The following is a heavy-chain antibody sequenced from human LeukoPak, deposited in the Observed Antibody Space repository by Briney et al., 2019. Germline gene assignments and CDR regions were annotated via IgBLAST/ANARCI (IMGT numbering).Heavy chain of an antibody. CDR3: ARLGSPIDYYGAGSDHDY. J-gene: IGHJ4*02. CDR1: EFTFSTFA. Sequence: GGSLRLSCAASEFTFSTFAMHWVRQAPGKGLEGVAIISFYGSNKYYADFVRGRFIISRDNYKNTLFLQLNSLRPEDTGVYYCARLGSPIDYYGAGSDHDYWGQGTLVSVSS. V-gene: IGHV3-30*04. CDR2: ISFYGSNK. D-gene: IGHD3-10*01.